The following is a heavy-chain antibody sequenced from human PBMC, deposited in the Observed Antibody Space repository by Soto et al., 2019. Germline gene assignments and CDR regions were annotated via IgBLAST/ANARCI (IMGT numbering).Heavy chain of an antibody. CDR3: ARDMAVSGYDY. Sequence: SETLSLTCAVSGGSISSGGYSWSWIRQPPGKGLEWIGYIYHSGSTYYNPSLKSRVTISVDRSKNQFSLKLSSVTAADTAVYYCARDMAVSGYDYWGQGTLVTVSS. CDR2: IYHSGST. D-gene: IGHD6-19*01. CDR1: GGSISSGGYS. J-gene: IGHJ4*02. V-gene: IGHV4-30-2*01.